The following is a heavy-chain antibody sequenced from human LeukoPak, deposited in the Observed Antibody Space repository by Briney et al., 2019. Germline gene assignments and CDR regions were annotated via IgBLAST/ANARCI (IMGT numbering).Heavy chain of an antibody. V-gene: IGHV3-23*01. CDR1: GFTFSSYA. CDR3: AKDVHIVVVTAPWFDP. CDR2: ISGSGGST. Sequence: GGSLRLSCAASGFTFSSYAMSWVRQAPGKGLEWVSAISGSGGSTYYADSVKGRFTISRDNSKNTLYLQMNSLRAEDTAVYYCAKDVHIVVVTAPWFDPWGQGTLVTVSS. J-gene: IGHJ5*02. D-gene: IGHD2-21*02.